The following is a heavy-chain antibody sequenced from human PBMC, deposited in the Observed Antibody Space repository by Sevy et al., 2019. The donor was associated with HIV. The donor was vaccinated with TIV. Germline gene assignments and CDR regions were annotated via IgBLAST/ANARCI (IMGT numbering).Heavy chain of an antibody. V-gene: IGHV3-48*01. J-gene: IGHJ4*02. CDR2: ISDSSATI. D-gene: IGHD5-12*01. CDR3: ASQRGGYERLYYFDS. Sequence: GGSLRLSCVASGFTYSMNWVRQAPGTGLEWVSYISDSSATIHYAVSVKGRFTISRDNAKNSLYLQMNTLRAEDTAVYYCASQRGGYERLYYFDSWGQGTLVTVSS. CDR1: GFTYS.